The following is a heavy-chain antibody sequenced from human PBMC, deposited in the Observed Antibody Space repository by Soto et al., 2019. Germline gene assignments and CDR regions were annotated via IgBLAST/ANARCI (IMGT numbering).Heavy chain of an antibody. J-gene: IGHJ5*02. CDR1: GYSISSGYY. D-gene: IGHD6-6*01. CDR3: ARVTSTSIAARPRWFDP. CDR2: IYHSGST. Sequence: SETLSLTCAVSGYSISSGYYWGWIRQPPGKGLEWIGSIYHSGSTYYNPSLKSRVTISVDTSKNQFSLKLSSVTAADTAVYYCARVTSTSIAARPRWFDPWGQGTLVTVSS. V-gene: IGHV4-38-2*01.